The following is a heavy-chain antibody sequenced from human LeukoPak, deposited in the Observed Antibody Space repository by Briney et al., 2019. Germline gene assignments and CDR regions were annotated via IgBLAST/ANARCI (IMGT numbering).Heavy chain of an antibody. CDR2: VSKSDGTT. Sequence: PGGSLRLSCAASGFTFTTYAMSWVRRATGKGLEWVSSVSKSDGTTYYADSVKGRHTISRDNSKNTLHLQMNGPRAEDPAVYYCARGSYGMDVWGQGTTVTVSS. CDR3: ARGSYGMDV. J-gene: IGHJ6*02. V-gene: IGHV3-23*01. CDR1: GFTFTTYA.